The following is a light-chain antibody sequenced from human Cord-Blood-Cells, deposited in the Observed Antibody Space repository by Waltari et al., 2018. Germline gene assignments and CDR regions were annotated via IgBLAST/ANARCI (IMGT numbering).Light chain of an antibody. V-gene: IGLV2-14*01. Sequence: QSALTQPASVSGSPGQSITISCTGTSSDVGGYNYVSCYQQHPGKAPKLMIYGVSQPPSGVSHRFSGSKSGNTASLTISGLQAEDEADYYCSSYTSSSTLGVFGGGTKLTVL. CDR1: SSDVGGYNY. CDR2: GVS. CDR3: SSYTSSSTLGV. J-gene: IGLJ2*01.